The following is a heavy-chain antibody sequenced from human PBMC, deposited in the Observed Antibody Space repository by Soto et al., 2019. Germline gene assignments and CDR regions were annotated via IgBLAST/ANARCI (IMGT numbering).Heavy chain of an antibody. J-gene: IGHJ6*02. Sequence: ASVKVSCKASGGTFSSYAISWVRQAPGQGLEWMGGIIPIFGTANYAQKFQGRVTITADKSTSTAYMELSSLRSEDTAVYYCASRIAAAGTRSVYYYYGMDVWGQGTTVTVSS. V-gene: IGHV1-69*06. CDR1: GGTFSSYA. CDR3: ASRIAAAGTRSVYYYYGMDV. CDR2: IIPIFGTA. D-gene: IGHD6-13*01.